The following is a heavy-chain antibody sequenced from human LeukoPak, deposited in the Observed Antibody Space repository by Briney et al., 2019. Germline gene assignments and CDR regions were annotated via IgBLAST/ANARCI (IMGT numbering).Heavy chain of an antibody. CDR3: TRRSGDYVWGSYRYTGDFDY. CDR1: GFTFSGSA. V-gene: IGHV3-73*01. D-gene: IGHD3-16*02. J-gene: IGHJ4*02. CDR2: IRSKANSYAT. Sequence: HGGSLRLSCAASGFTFSGSAMHWVRQASGKGLEWVGRIRSKANSYATAYAASVKGRFTISRDDSKNTAYLQMNSLKTEDTAAYYCTRRSGDYVWGSYRYTGDFDYWGQGTLVTVSS.